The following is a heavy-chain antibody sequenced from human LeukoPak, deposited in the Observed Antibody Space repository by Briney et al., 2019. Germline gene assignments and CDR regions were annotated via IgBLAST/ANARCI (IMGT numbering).Heavy chain of an antibody. Sequence: ASVTVSCKASGYTFTGYYIHWVRQAPGQGLEWMGWTYPYSGDTNYAQNFQGRVTMTRDTSISTAYMELSSLKSNDTAGYYCARDRNSGSSLDIWGQGTMLTVSS. D-gene: IGHD6-6*01. CDR3: ARDRNSGSSLDI. CDR1: GYTFTGYY. V-gene: IGHV1-2*02. CDR2: TYPYSGDT. J-gene: IGHJ3*02.